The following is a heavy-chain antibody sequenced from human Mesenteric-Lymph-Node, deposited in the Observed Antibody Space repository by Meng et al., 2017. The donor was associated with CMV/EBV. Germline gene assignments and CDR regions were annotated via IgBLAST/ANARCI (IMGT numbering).Heavy chain of an antibody. Sequence: GGSLRLSCAASGFTFRDYHMSWIRQAPGKGLEWVSYISSSGSTMYYADSVRGRFTISRDNAKNSLYLQVNSLRAEDTALYYCARDKYPYTAMETNSFDPWGQGTLVTSPQ. V-gene: IGHV3-11*04. CDR3: ARDKYPYTAMETNSFDP. CDR1: GFTFRDYH. J-gene: IGHJ5*02. D-gene: IGHD5-18*01. CDR2: ISSSGSTM.